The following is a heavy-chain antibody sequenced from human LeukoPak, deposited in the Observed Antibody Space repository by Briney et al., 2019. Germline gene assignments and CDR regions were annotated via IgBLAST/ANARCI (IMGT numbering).Heavy chain of an antibody. CDR2: IYYSGST. Sequence: SETLSLTCTGSGCSISSYYWSWIRQPPGKGLEWLGYIYYSGSTNYNPSLKSRVTISVDTSKNQYSLKLSSVTAADTAMYYCARRRVYSGYDHFDYWGQGTLVTVSS. J-gene: IGHJ4*02. V-gene: IGHV4-59*08. D-gene: IGHD5-12*01. CDR1: GCSISSYY. CDR3: ARRRVYSGYDHFDY.